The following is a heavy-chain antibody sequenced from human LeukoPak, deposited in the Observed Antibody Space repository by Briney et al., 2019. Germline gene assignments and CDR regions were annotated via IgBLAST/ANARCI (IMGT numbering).Heavy chain of an antibody. CDR2: ISSTSSYI. Sequence: PGGSLRLSCAASGFTFSSYTMNWVRQAPGKGLEWVSSISSTSSYIYYADSVKGGFTISRDNAKNSLYLQMNRLRTEDTAVYFCAKDGRTGYPFDYWGRGTLVTVSS. J-gene: IGHJ4*02. D-gene: IGHD5-12*01. CDR1: GFTFSSYT. V-gene: IGHV3-21*01. CDR3: AKDGRTGYPFDY.